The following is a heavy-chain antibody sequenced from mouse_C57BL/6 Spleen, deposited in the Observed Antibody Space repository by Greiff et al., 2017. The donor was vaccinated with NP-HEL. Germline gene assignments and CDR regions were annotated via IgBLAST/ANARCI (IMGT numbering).Heavy chain of an antibody. CDR3: ARHYDYDGGFAY. J-gene: IGHJ3*01. V-gene: IGHV1-63*01. Sequence: VQLQQSGAELVRPGPSVKMSCKASGYTFTNYWIGWAKQRPGHGLEWIGDIYPGGGYTNYNEKFKGKATLTADKSSSTAYMQFSSLTSEDSAIYYCARHYDYDGGFAYWGQGTLVTVSA. CDR1: GYTFTNYW. CDR2: IYPGGGYT. D-gene: IGHD2-4*01.